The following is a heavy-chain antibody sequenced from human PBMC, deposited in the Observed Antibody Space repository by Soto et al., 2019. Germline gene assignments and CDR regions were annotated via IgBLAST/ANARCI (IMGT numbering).Heavy chain of an antibody. J-gene: IGHJ4*02. D-gene: IGHD3-22*01. CDR2: IYYRGST. CDR1: GGSISSGGYY. CDR3: ARYYDSSGYYYVFDY. Sequence: QVQLQESGPGLVKPSQTLSLTCTVSGGSISSGGYYWSWIRQHPGKGLEWIGYIYYRGSTYYNPSLKSRVTISVDTSKNQFSLKLSSVTAADTAVYYCARYYDSSGYYYVFDYWGQGTLVTVSS. V-gene: IGHV4-31*03.